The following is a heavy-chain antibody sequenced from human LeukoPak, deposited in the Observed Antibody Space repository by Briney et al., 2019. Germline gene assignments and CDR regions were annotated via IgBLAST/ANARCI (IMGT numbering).Heavy chain of an antibody. J-gene: IGHJ4*02. CDR2: ISGSAATT. D-gene: IGHD1-1*01. Sequence: GGSLRLSCAASGFTFSTYGMTWVRQAPGKGLEWVSAISGSAATTFYADSVKGRFTISRDNAKNSLYLQMNSLRVEDTAVYYCARCTTGRTFGSLREIKRSREIDYWGQGTLVTVSS. CDR1: GFTFSTYG. V-gene: IGHV3-21*01. CDR3: ARCTTGRTFGSLREIKRSREIDY.